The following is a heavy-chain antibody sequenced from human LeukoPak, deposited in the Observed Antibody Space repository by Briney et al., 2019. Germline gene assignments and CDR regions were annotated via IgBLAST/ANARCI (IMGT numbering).Heavy chain of an antibody. CDR1: VGSMSGYY. J-gene: IGHJ4*02. D-gene: IGHD3-9*01. Sequence: SETLSLTCSVSVGSMSGYYGSWNRQPPGKGLEWIGSIHYNGGTDYNPSLKTRVTISLDTSRSQFSLKLGSVTAADTAVYYCARGRVPGYWGQGALVTVSS. CDR2: IHYNGGT. CDR3: ARGRVPGY. V-gene: IGHV4-59*01.